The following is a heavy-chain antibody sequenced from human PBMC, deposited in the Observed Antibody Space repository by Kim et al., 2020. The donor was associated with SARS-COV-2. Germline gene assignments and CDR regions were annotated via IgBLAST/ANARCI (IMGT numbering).Heavy chain of an antibody. CDR1: GGSVSSGSYY. V-gene: IGHV4-61*01. Sequence: SETLSLTCTVSGGSVSSGSYYWSWIRQPPGKGLEWIGYIYYSGSTNYNPSLKSRVTISVDTSKNQFSLKLSSVTAADTAVYYCARDPYDYGGNSRDWGQGTLVTVSS. CDR2: IYYSGST. J-gene: IGHJ4*02. D-gene: IGHD4-17*01. CDR3: ARDPYDYGGNSRD.